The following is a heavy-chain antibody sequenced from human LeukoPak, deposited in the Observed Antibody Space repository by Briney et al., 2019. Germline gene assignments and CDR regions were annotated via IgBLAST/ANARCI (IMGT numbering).Heavy chain of an antibody. Sequence: GGSLRLSCAASGFTFDDYAVHWVRQAPGKGLEWVSGISWNSGSIGYADSVKGRFTISRDNAKNSLYLQMNSLRAEDTALYYCAKDQLVVTTAIDYWGQGTLVTVSS. J-gene: IGHJ4*02. CDR1: GFTFDDYA. D-gene: IGHD3-22*01. V-gene: IGHV3-9*01. CDR3: AKDQLVVTTAIDY. CDR2: ISWNSGSI.